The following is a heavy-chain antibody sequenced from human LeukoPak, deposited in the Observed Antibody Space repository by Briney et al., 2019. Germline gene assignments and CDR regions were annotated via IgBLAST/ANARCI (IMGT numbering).Heavy chain of an antibody. CDR1: GFTFSGFA. Sequence: GGSLRLSCAASGFTFSGFAMSWVRRTPGKGLEWVSGIRERGGSTNYADSVKGRFIISRDTSMNTVYLQMNSLRVEDTAVYFCAKRGIVIRAVIIIGFHKEAYYFDYWGQGILVTVSS. CDR2: IRERGGST. D-gene: IGHD3-10*01. CDR3: AKRGIVIRAVIIIGFHKEAYYFDY. V-gene: IGHV3-23*01. J-gene: IGHJ4*02.